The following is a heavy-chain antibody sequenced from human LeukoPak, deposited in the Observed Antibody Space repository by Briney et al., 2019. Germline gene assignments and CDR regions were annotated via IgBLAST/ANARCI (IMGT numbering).Heavy chain of an antibody. V-gene: IGHV4-34*01. CDR2: INHSGST. CDR3: ARAGIVVVPYYDY. CDR1: GGSFSGYY. J-gene: IGHJ4*02. D-gene: IGHD2-2*01. Sequence: SETLSLTCAVYGGSFSGYYWSWIRQPPGKGLEWIGEINHSGSTNYNPSLKSRVTISVDTSKNQFSLKQSSVTAADTAVYYCARAGIVVVPYYDYWGQGTLVTVSS.